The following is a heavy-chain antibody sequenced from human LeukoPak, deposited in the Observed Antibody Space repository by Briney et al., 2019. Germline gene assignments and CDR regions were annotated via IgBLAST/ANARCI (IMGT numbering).Heavy chain of an antibody. CDR1: GGSISSYY. CDR2: IYYSGST. Sequence: SETLSLTCTVSGGSISSYYWSWIRQPPGKGLEWIGYIYYSGSTNYNPSLKSRVTISVDRSKNQFSLKLSSVTAADTAVYYCASLTIFGVVIGWFDPWGQGTLVTVSS. J-gene: IGHJ5*02. D-gene: IGHD3-3*01. CDR3: ASLTIFGVVIGWFDP. V-gene: IGHV4-59*12.